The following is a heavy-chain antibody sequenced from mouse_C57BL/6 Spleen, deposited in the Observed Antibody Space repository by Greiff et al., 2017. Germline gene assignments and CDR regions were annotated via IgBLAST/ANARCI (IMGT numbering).Heavy chain of an antibody. V-gene: IGHV1-64*01. D-gene: IGHD2-5*01. CDR3: ARRIYYSNSYAMDY. J-gene: IGHJ4*01. Sequence: QVQLQQSGAELVKPGASVKLSCKASGYTFTSYWMHWVKQRPGQGLEWIGMIHPNSGSTNYNEKFKSKATLTVDKSSSTAYMQLSSLTSEDSAVYYCARRIYYSNSYAMDYWGQGTSVTVSS. CDR2: IHPNSGST. CDR1: GYTFTSYW.